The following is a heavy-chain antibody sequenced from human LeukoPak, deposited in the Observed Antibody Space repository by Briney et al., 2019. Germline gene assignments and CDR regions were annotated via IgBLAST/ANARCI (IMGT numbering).Heavy chain of an antibody. CDR1: GGSISSSSYY. J-gene: IGHJ3*02. CDR2: IHYSGST. V-gene: IGHV4-61*01. D-gene: IGHD6-13*01. Sequence: SETLSLTCTVSGGSISSSSYYWTWIRQPPGKGLEWIGYIHYSGSTNYNPSLKSRVTISVDTSKNQFSLKVTSVTAADTAVYYCARASSIAAAGHDAFDIWGLGTMVTVSS. CDR3: ARASSIAAAGHDAFDI.